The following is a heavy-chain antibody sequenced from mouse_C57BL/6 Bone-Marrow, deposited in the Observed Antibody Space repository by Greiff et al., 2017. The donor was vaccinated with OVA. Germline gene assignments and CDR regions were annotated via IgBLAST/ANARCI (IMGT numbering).Heavy chain of an antibody. J-gene: IGHJ3*01. CDR1: GYTFTEYT. CDR3: ARHEDEGGGYDHAAWFAY. V-gene: IGHV1-62-2*01. Sequence: QVQLKESGAELVKPGASVKLSCKASGYTFTEYTIHWVKQRSGQGLEWIGWFYPGSGSIKYNEKFKDKATLTADKSSSTVYMELSRLTSEDSAVYFCARHEDEGGGYDHAAWFAYWGQGTLVTVSA. D-gene: IGHD2-2*01. CDR2: FYPGSGSI.